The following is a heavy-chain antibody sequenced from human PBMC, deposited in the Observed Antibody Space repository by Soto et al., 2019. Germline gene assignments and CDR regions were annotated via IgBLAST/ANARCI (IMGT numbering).Heavy chain of an antibody. CDR3: ARRYGSCFDY. D-gene: IGHD6-6*01. J-gene: IGHJ4*02. V-gene: IGHV4-59*08. CDR2: IYYSGST. CDR1: GGSIGSYY. Sequence: ETLSLTCTVSGGSIGSYYWSWIRQPPGKGLEWIGYIYYSGSTNYNPSLKSRVTISVDTSKNQFSLKLSSVTAADTAMYYCARRYGSCFDYWGQGTLVTVSS.